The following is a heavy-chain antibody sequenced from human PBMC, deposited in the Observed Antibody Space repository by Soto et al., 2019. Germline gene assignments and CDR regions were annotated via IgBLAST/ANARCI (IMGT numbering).Heavy chain of an antibody. CDR1: GFTFSSYA. CDR2: ISYDGSNK. V-gene: IGHV3-30-3*01. CDR3: ARVTGQKGDDD. J-gene: IGHJ4*02. Sequence: QVQLVESGGGVVQPGRSLRLSCAASGFTFSSYAMHWVRQAPGKGLEWVAVISYDGSNKYYADSVKGRFTISRDNSKNTLYLQMNSLRAEDTAVYYCARVTGQKGDDDWGQGTLVTVSS.